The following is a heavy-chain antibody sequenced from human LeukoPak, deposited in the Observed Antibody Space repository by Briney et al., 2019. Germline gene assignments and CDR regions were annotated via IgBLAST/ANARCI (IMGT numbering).Heavy chain of an antibody. Sequence: GGSLRLSCAASGFTFSSYAMSWVRQAPGKGLEWVSAISRSGGSTYYADSVKGRFTISRDNSKNTLYLQMNSLRAEDTAVYYCAKHAVVGIITLRDAFDIWGQGTMVTVSS. D-gene: IGHD3-9*01. V-gene: IGHV3-23*01. J-gene: IGHJ3*02. CDR2: ISRSGGST. CDR3: AKHAVVGIITLRDAFDI. CDR1: GFTFSSYA.